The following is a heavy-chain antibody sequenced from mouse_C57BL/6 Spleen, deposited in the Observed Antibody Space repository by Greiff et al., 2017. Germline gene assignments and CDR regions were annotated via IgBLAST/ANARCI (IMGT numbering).Heavy chain of an antibody. V-gene: IGHV2-2*01. CDR2: IWSGGST. D-gene: IGHD2-5*01. CDR3: ARMARAYSIYGYFDV. CDR1: GFSLTSYG. J-gene: IGHJ1*03. Sequence: VQLQQSGPGLVQPSQSLSITCTVSGFSLTSYGVHWVRQSPGKGLEWLGVIWSGGSTDYNAAFISRLSISKDNSKSQVFFKMNSLQADDTAIYYCARMARAYSIYGYFDVWGTGTTVTVSS.